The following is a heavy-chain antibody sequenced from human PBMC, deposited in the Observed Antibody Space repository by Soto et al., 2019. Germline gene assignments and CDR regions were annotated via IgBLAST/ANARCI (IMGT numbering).Heavy chain of an antibody. V-gene: IGHV1-18*01. CDR2: ISGNNGNT. D-gene: IGHD2-2*01. CDR1: GYIFSDYG. CDR3: VRDPAWDRDCTKTNWYADNWFAP. Sequence: VQLVQSGDEMKKPGASVQVSCEASGYIFSDYGISWVRQAPGQGFEWLGWISGNNGNTNYAQKVQGRVTLTTDTSTTPAYIQLRRLTSVDTAMYYCVRDPAWDRDCTKTNWYADNWFAPWGHGTLVTVSS. J-gene: IGHJ5*02.